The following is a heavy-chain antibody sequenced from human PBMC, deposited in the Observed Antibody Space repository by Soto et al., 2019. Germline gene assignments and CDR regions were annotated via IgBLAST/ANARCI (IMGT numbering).Heavy chain of an antibody. CDR3: ARGGYCSSTSCYYYYGMDV. V-gene: IGHV3-13*01. D-gene: IGHD2-2*01. Sequence: EVQLVESGGGLVQPGGSLRLSCAASGFTFSSYDMHWVRQATGKGLEWVSAIGTDGDTYYPGSVKGRFTISRENAKNSLYLQMNSLRAEDTAVYYCARGGYCSSTSCYYYYGMDVWGQGTTVTVSS. CDR1: GFTFSSYD. CDR2: IGTDGDT. J-gene: IGHJ6*02.